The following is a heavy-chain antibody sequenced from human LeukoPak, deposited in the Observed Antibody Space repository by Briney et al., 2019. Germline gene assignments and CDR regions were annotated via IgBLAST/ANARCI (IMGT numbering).Heavy chain of an antibody. J-gene: IGHJ4*02. V-gene: IGHV3-30-3*01. CDR1: GFTFSSYA. CDR2: ISYDGSNK. D-gene: IGHD3-9*01. CDR3: ARDYFDWLRRTSNLFDY. Sequence: GGSLRLPCAASGFTFSSYAMHWVRQAPGKGLEWVAVISYDGSNKYYADSVKGRFTISRDNSKNTLYLQMNSLRAEDTAVYYCARDYFDWLRRTSNLFDYWGQGTLVTVSS.